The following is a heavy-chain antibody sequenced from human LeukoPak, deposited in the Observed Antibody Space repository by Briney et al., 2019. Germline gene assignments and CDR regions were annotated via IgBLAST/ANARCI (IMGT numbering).Heavy chain of an antibody. CDR1: GGSFSGYY. Sequence: PSETLSLTCAVYGGSFSGYYWSWIRQPPGKGLEWIGEINHSGSTNYNPSLKSRVTISVDTSKNQFSLKLSSVTAADTAVYYCARDLTGTYTPDYWGQGTLVAVS. J-gene: IGHJ4*02. CDR2: INHSGST. CDR3: ARDLTGTYTPDY. D-gene: IGHD1-26*01. V-gene: IGHV4-34*01.